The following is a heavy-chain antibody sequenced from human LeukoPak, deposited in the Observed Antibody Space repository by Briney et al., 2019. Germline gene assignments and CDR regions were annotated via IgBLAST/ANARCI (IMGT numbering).Heavy chain of an antibody. D-gene: IGHD3-10*01. CDR3: ARDAVTMVRGVIIGAFDI. CDR2: ISSSSSYI. Sequence: GGSLRLSCAAYGFTFSSYSMNWVRQAPGKGLEWVSSISSSSSYIYYADSVKGRFTISRDNAKNSLYLQMNSLRAEDTAVYYCARDAVTMVRGVIIGAFDIWGQGTMVTVSS. V-gene: IGHV3-21*01. J-gene: IGHJ3*02. CDR1: GFTFSSYS.